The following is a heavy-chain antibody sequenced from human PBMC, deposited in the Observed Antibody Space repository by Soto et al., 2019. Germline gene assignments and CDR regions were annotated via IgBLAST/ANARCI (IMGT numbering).Heavy chain of an antibody. V-gene: IGHV3-66*01. D-gene: IGHD3-22*01. CDR3: ARDDYYDSSGYLAPLDY. CDR2: IYSGGST. CDR1: GVTVSSNY. Sequence: PGGSLRLSCAASGVTVSSNYMSWVRQAPGKGLEWVSVIYSGGSTYYADSVKGRFTISRDNSKNTLYLQMNSLRAEDTAVYYCARDDYYDSSGYLAPLDYWGQGTLVTVSS. J-gene: IGHJ4*02.